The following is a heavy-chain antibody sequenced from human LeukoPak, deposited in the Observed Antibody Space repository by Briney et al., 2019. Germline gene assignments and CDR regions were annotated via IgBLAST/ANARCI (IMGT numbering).Heavy chain of an antibody. J-gene: IGHJ4*02. CDR3: AREREQWLALDY. CDR2: INPSGGST. Sequence: ASVKVSCKASGYTFTSYYMHWVRQAPGQGLEWMEIINPSGGSTSYAQKFQGRVTMTRDTSTSTVYMELSSLRSEDTAVYYCAREREQWLALDYWGQGTLVTVSS. D-gene: IGHD6-19*01. CDR1: GYTFTSYY. V-gene: IGHV1-46*01.